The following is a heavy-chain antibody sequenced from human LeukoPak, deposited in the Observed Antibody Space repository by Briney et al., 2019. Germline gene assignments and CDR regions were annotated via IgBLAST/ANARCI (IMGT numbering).Heavy chain of an antibody. Sequence: GGSLRLSCAASGFSFSGSAMHWVRQASGKGLEWVGHIRSKANSYATSYAASVKGRFTISRDDSKNTAYLQMNSLKIEDTAVYFCSRLNYYDSRGSPADWGQGTLVTVSS. V-gene: IGHV3-73*01. CDR3: SRLNYYDSRGSPAD. CDR2: IRSKANSYAT. J-gene: IGHJ4*02. D-gene: IGHD3-22*01. CDR1: GFSFSGSA.